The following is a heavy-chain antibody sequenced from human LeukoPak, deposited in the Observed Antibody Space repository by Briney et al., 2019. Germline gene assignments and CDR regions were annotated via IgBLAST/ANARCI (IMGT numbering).Heavy chain of an antibody. D-gene: IGHD5-18*01. Sequence: GESLKISFKGSGYSFTSYWIGWVRQMPGKGLEWMGIIHPGDSDTRYSPSFQGQVTMSADESITTAYLQWSSLKASDSAMYYCARGGRYRYGPSDYWGQGTLVTVSS. V-gene: IGHV5-51*01. CDR1: GYSFTSYW. CDR3: ARGGRYRYGPSDY. J-gene: IGHJ4*02. CDR2: IHPGDSDT.